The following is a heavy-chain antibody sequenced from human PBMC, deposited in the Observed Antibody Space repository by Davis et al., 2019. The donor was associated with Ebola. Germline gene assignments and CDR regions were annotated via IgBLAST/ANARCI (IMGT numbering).Heavy chain of an antibody. CDR2: IYPGDSDT. V-gene: IGHV5-51*01. CDR3: ARYCTNGVSTWGDGMDV. J-gene: IGHJ6*02. Sequence: GASLKLSCKGSGYSFTSYWICWVRQMPGKGLEWMGIIYPGDSDTRYSPSFQGQVTISADKSISTAYLQWSSLKASDTAMYYCARYCTNGVSTWGDGMDVWGQGTTVTVSS. CDR1: GYSFTSYW. D-gene: IGHD2-8*01.